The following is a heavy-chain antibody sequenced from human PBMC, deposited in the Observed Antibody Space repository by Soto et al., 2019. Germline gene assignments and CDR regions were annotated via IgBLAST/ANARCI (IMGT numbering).Heavy chain of an antibody. Sequence: VLLEQSGAEVKKPGSSVKFSCKTSGGTFSNFAISWVRLAPGQGLEWMGVIIPKFSAPTYAQKFQGRVMITADESTSTAFMELSSLRSEDTAVYFCGRDRVMRGNSYYYGMDVWGQGTTVIVSS. CDR1: GGTFSNFA. CDR2: IIPKFSAP. V-gene: IGHV1-69*12. CDR3: GRDRVMRGNSYYYGMDV. J-gene: IGHJ6*02. D-gene: IGHD2-21*01.